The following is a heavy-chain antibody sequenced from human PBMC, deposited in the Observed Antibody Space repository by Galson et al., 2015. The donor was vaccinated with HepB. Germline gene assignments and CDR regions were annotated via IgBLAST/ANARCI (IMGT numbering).Heavy chain of an antibody. Sequence: SVKVSCKASGYTFTSYGISWVRQAPGQGLEWMGWISAYNGNTNYAQKLQGRVTMTTDTSTSTAYMELRSLRSDDTAVYYCARPTKAYCSGGICSPFDYWGQGTLVTVSS. CDR1: GYTFTSYG. CDR3: ARPTKAYCSGGICSPFDY. CDR2: ISAYNGNT. D-gene: IGHD2-15*01. V-gene: IGHV1-18*01. J-gene: IGHJ4*02.